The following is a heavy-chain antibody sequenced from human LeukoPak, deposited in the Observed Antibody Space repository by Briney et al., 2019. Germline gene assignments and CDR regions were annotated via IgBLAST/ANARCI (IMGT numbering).Heavy chain of an antibody. D-gene: IGHD6-13*01. Sequence: GGSLRLSCAASGFIFDFYSIYWVRQFPGKGLEWVSLISWDGGATYYLDSVRGRFTVSRENGKNSAYLQMNSLRPEDSGLYYCTKVARNSSWPVFDHWGQGTLVTVSA. CDR1: GFIFDFYS. J-gene: IGHJ4*02. V-gene: IGHV3-43*01. CDR3: TKVARNSSWPVFDH. CDR2: ISWDGGAT.